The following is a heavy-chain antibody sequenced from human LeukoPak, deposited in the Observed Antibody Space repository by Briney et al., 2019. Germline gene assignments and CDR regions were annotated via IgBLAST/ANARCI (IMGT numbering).Heavy chain of an antibody. CDR2: ITSSSSYI. V-gene: IGHV3-21*01. Sequence: PGESLRLSCAASGFSFSTYNMNWVRQAPGKGLEWVSSITSSSSYIYYADSVKGRFTISRDNAKTSLYLQMNSLRDEDTAVYCCARDPYSGNYGDYYYYYMDVWGKGTTVTISS. J-gene: IGHJ6*03. CDR1: GFSFSTYN. D-gene: IGHD1-26*01. CDR3: ARDPYSGNYGDYYYYYMDV.